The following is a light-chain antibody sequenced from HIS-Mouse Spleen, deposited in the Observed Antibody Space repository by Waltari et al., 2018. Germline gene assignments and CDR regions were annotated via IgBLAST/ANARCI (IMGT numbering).Light chain of an antibody. J-gene: IGLJ3*02. CDR2: RHS. Sequence: SYELTQPLSVSVALGQTARITCGGNNIGSKNVHWYQQKPGQAPVLVIYRHSNRPSGIPERFYGSNTGNTATLTISRAQAGDEADYYCQVWDSSTAWVFGGGTKLAVL. CDR3: QVWDSSTAWV. CDR1: NIGSKN. V-gene: IGLV3-9*01.